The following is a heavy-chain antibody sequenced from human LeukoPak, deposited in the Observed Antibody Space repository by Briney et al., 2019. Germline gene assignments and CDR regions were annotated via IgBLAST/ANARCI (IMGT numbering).Heavy chain of an antibody. D-gene: IGHD1-14*01. Sequence: PSETLSLTCTVSGGSISSYYWSWIRQPAGKGLEWIGRIYASGSTNYNPSLKSRVTMSVDTSKNQFSPKLSSVTAADTAVYYCARDPGGTAGGAFDYWGQGTLVTVSS. CDR2: IYASGST. CDR1: GGSISSYY. J-gene: IGHJ4*02. CDR3: ARDPGGTAGGAFDY. V-gene: IGHV4-4*07.